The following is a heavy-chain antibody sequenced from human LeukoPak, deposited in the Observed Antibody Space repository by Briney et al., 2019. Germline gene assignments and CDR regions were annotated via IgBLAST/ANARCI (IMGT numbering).Heavy chain of an antibody. Sequence: GGSLRLSCAASGFTFDDYAMHWVRQAPGKGLEWVSGISWNSGSIGYADSVKGRFTISRDNAKNSLYLQMNSLRAEDTAVYYCAREAIAAAGTFDYWGQGTLVTVSS. CDR3: AREAIAAAGTFDY. V-gene: IGHV3-9*01. J-gene: IGHJ4*02. CDR1: GFTFDDYA. CDR2: ISWNSGSI. D-gene: IGHD6-13*01.